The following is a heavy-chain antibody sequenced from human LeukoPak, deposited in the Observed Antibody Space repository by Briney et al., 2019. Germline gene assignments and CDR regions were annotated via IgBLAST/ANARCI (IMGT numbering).Heavy chain of an antibody. J-gene: IGHJ4*02. CDR3: STEDKYCSSSTCGDS. V-gene: IGHV1-2*02. Sequence: ASVKVACNTSGYTFSDYWMHWVRQAPGQGLEWMGYIVPNSGATTYAQKFQGRVTMTRDTSISAAYLDLSGLRSDDTAVYYCSTEDKYCSSSTCGDSWGQGTLVTVSS. CDR1: GYTFSDYW. D-gene: IGHD2-2*01. CDR2: IVPNSGAT.